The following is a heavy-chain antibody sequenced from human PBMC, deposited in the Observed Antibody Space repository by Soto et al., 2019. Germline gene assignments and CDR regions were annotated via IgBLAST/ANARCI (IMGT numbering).Heavy chain of an antibody. CDR3: ARDRRFPSRSPPSGYWFDP. V-gene: IGHV4-59*01. J-gene: IGHJ5*02. CDR2: IYYSGST. Sequence: LSLTCTVSGGSISSYYWSWIRQPPGKGLEWIGYIYYSGSTNYNPSLKSRVTISVDTSKNQFSLKLSSVTAADTAVYYCARDRRFPSRSPPSGYWFDPWGQGTLVTVSS. CDR1: GGSISSYY. D-gene: IGHD6-6*01.